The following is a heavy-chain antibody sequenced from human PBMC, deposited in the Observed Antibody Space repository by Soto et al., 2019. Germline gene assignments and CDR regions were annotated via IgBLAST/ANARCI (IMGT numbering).Heavy chain of an antibody. CDR1: GFTFRSPA. Sequence: QVQLVESGGGVVQPGRSLRLSCAASGFTFRSPAMHWVRQAPGKGLEWLAVISYDGNNKYYADSVKGRFTISRDNSKNTLHLQMNSLRTEDTAVYYCARVPPYDDSSGYRVNYYYYGMDVWGQGTTVTVSS. CDR2: ISYDGNNK. J-gene: IGHJ6*02. CDR3: ARVPPYDDSSGYRVNYYYYGMDV. D-gene: IGHD3-22*01. V-gene: IGHV3-30-3*01.